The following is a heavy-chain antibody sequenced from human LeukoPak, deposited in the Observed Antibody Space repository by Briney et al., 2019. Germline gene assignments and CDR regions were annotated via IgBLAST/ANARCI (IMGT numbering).Heavy chain of an antibody. Sequence: PGRSLRLSCAASGFTFSSYAMHWVRQAPGKGLEWVAVISYDGSNKYYADSVKGRFTISRDNSKNTLYLQMNSLRAEDTAVYYCARGTSPGWDYYYDSNGHKYDAFDVWGQGTMVTVSS. V-gene: IGHV3-30*04. CDR3: ARGTSPGWDYYYDSNGHKYDAFDV. J-gene: IGHJ3*01. D-gene: IGHD3-22*01. CDR2: ISYDGSNK. CDR1: GFTFSSYA.